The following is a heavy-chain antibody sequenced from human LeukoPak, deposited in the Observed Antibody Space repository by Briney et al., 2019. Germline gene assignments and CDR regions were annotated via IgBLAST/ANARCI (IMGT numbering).Heavy chain of an antibody. J-gene: IGHJ4*02. CDR1: GYTFTSYG. CDR3: ARDHAYNYDFDY. CDR2: ISAYNGNT. V-gene: IGHV1-18*01. Sequence: ASVKVSCKASGYTFTSYGISWVRQAPGQGLEWMGWISAYNGNTNYAQKLQGRVTMTTDTSTSIAYMELRSLRSDDTAVYYCARDHAYNYDFDYWGQGTLVTVSS. D-gene: IGHD5-18*01.